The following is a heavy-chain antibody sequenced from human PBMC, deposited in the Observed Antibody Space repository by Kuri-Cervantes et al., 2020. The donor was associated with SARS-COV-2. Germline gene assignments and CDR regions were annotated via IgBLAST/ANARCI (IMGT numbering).Heavy chain of an antibody. CDR2: INHSGST. J-gene: IGHJ4*02. CDR1: GRSFSGYY. CDR3: AGGYYYDSSGPVLRYYFDY. V-gene: IGHV4-34*01. D-gene: IGHD3-22*01. Sequence: GSLRLSCAVYGRSFSGYYWSWIRQPPGKGLEWIGEINHSGSTNYNPSLKSRVTISVDTSKNQFSLKLSSVTAADTAVYYCAGGYYYDSSGPVLRYYFDYWGQGTLVTVSS.